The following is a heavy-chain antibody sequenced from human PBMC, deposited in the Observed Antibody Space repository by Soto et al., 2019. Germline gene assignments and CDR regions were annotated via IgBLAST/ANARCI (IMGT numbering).Heavy chain of an antibody. CDR2: IYYSGST. Sequence: SETLSLTCTVSGGSISSYHWSWIRQPPGKGLEWIGYIYYSGSTNYNPSLKSRVTISVDTSKNQFSLKLSSVTAADTAVYYCARDRTIVATTSYYGMDVWGQGTTVTVSS. D-gene: IGHD5-12*01. V-gene: IGHV4-59*01. J-gene: IGHJ6*02. CDR3: ARDRTIVATTSYYGMDV. CDR1: GGSISSYH.